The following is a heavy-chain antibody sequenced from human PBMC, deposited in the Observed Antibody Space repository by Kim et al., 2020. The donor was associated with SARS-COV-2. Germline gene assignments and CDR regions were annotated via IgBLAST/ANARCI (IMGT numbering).Heavy chain of an antibody. CDR1: GYNFPSYW. Sequence: GESLKISCKGSGYNFPSYWIGWVRQMPGKGLEWMGIIYPGDSDTRYSPSFQGQVTISADKSTTTAYLQWSSLKASDTAMYYCARSAGPYDYYFDYWGQGTLVTVSS. J-gene: IGHJ4*02. D-gene: IGHD3-16*01. CDR3: ARSAGPYDYYFDY. CDR2: IYPGDSDT. V-gene: IGHV5-51*01.